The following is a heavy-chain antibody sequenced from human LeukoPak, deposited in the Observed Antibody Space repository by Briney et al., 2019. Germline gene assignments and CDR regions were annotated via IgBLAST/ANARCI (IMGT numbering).Heavy chain of an antibody. CDR2: IYYSGST. CDR3: ARDRGSGWYEFNY. V-gene: IGHV4-59*01. D-gene: IGHD6-19*01. J-gene: IGHJ4*02. CDR1: GGSISSYY. Sequence: SETLSLTCTVSGGSISSYYWSWIRQPPGKGLEWIRYIYYSGSTNYNPSLKSRVTISVDTSKNQFSLKLSSVTAADTAVYYCARDRGSGWYEFNYWGQGTLVTVSS.